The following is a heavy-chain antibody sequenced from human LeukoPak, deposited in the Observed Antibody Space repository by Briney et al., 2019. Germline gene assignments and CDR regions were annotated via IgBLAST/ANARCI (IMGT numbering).Heavy chain of an antibody. J-gene: IGHJ3*02. Sequence: SETLSLTCTVSGGSISEYYWSWIRQPPRKGLEWIGYIYYIVSTNYNPSLKSRVTISVDTSKKLFSLNLSSVAAADTAVYYCAAGRAFDAFHIWGQGTMVTVSS. D-gene: IGHD3-3*02. V-gene: IGHV4-59*01. CDR3: AAGRAFDAFHI. CDR1: GGSISEYY. CDR2: IYYIVST.